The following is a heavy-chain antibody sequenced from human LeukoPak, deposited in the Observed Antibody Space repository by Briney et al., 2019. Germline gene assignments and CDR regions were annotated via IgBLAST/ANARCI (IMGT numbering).Heavy chain of an antibody. Sequence: GGSLRLSCAASGITFSSVWMTWVRQAPGKGLEWLGRIKGKADGWTAQYAAPVKGRFTISRDDSKNTLYLQMNSLKIEDTAVYYCATDNDGAWGQGTLVTDSS. V-gene: IGHV3-15*01. D-gene: IGHD1-1*01. CDR1: GITFSSVW. CDR3: ATDNDGA. J-gene: IGHJ4*02. CDR2: IKGKADGWTA.